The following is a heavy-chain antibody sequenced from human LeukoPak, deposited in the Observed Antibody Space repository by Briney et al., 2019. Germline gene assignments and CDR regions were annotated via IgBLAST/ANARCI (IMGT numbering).Heavy chain of an antibody. J-gene: IGHJ5*02. CDR2: ISGYNGKT. CDR3: ARDRRAWYDSSGYHPGGFDP. V-gene: IGHV1-18*01. CDR1: GYTFTNYG. D-gene: IGHD3-22*01. Sequence: ASVKVSCKASGYTFTNYGISWVRQAPGQGLEWMGWISGYNGKTNYAQKVQGRVTMTTDTSTSTAYMELRSLRSDDTAVYYCARDRRAWYDSSGYHPGGFDPWGQGTLVTVSS.